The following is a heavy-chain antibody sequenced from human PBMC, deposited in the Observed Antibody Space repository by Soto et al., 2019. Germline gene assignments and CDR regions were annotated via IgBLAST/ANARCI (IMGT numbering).Heavy chain of an antibody. V-gene: IGHV3-48*03. D-gene: IGHD2-2*01. CDR3: ARVYCSTTTCHVQAFDS. J-gene: IGHJ4*02. Sequence: EVQLVESGGGLAQPGKSVRLSCAASGFTFSSYEMNWVRQAPGKTLEWVSYISSAGDSSYYADSVKGRFTISRDNAKNSLYLQMNSRRVEDTAVYYCARVYCSTTTCHVQAFDSWGQGTLVTVSS. CDR2: ISSAGDSS. CDR1: GFTFSSYE.